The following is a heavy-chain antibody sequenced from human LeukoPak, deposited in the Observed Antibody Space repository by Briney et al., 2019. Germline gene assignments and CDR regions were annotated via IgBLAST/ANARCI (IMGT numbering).Heavy chain of an antibody. CDR1: GFTFSSYV. D-gene: IGHD5-12*01. V-gene: IGHV3-23*01. Sequence: GGSLRLPCAASGFTFSSYVMSWVRQAPGKGLEWVSDISGGGGTTYYADSVKGRFTISRDNSKKTLYLQMNNLRVEDTAVYYCGKRGYSGWTNWFDPWGQGTLVTVTS. CDR3: GKRGYSGWTNWFDP. J-gene: IGHJ5*02. CDR2: ISGGGGTT.